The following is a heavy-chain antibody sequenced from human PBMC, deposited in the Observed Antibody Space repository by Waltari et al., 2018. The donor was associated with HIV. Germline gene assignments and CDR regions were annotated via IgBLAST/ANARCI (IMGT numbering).Heavy chain of an antibody. J-gene: IGHJ4*02. CDR1: GFNFGAYA. V-gene: IGHV3-49*03. D-gene: IGHD2-21*02. CDR3: ARGVNLRCTGDCYSAY. Sequence: EVHLVESGGGLVQPGRSLRLPCQASGFNFGAYAVTWFRQAPGKGGELVGFIRSKPKGGTREYAASVKGRFTISRDDSKNIACLQMDSLKIEDTAVYYCARGVNLRCTGDCYSAYWGQGTLVTVSS. CDR2: IRSKPKGGTR.